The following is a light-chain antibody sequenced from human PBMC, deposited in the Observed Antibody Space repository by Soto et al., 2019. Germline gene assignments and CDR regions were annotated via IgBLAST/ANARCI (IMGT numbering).Light chain of an antibody. J-gene: IGKJ2*01. CDR3: QQGSDWPPRYT. Sequence: DIQMTQSPSTLSASVGDRVTITCRASESINTWLAWYQQRPGQAPKFLINDASTVQSGVPSRFSASGSGTDFTLTISSLEPEDFAIYYCQQGSDWPPRYTFGQGTKLEI. CDR1: ESINTW. V-gene: IGKV1-5*01. CDR2: DAS.